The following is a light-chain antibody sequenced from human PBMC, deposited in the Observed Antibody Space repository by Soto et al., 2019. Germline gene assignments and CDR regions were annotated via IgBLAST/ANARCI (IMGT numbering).Light chain of an antibody. CDR2: KAS. V-gene: IGKV1-5*03. CDR1: QSISSW. CDR3: QQYNSYSIT. J-gene: IGKJ5*01. Sequence: DIQMTQSPSTLSASVGDRVTITFRASQSISSWLAWYQQKPGKAPKLLIYKASSLESGVPSRFSGSGSGTEFTLTISSLQPDDFATYYCQQYNSYSITFGQGTRLENK.